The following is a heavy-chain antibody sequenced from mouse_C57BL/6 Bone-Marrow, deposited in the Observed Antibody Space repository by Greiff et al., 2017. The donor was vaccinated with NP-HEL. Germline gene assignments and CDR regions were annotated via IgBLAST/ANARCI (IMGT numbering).Heavy chain of an antibody. Sequence: EVQLQQSGPELVKPGASVKISCKASGYTFTDYYMTWVKQSHGKSLEWIGDINPNNGGTSYNQKFKGKATLTVDKSSSTAYMERRSLTSEDSAVYDCARPTLCYFDYWGQGTTLTVSS. CDR1: GYTFTDYY. CDR2: INPNNGGT. V-gene: IGHV1-26*01. J-gene: IGHJ2*01. CDR3: ARPTLCYFDY.